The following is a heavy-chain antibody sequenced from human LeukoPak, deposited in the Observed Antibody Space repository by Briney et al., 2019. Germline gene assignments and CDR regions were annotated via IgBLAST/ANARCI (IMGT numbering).Heavy chain of an antibody. CDR2: ISAYNGNT. CDR1: GYTFTGYY. J-gene: IGHJ4*02. V-gene: IGHV1-18*04. Sequence: ASVKVSCKATGYTFTGYYMHWVRQAPGQGLEWMGWISAYNGNTNYAQKLQGRVTMTTDTSTSTAYMELRSLRSDDTAVYYCARVGGYGDFLVDYWGQGTLVTVSS. D-gene: IGHD4-17*01. CDR3: ARVGGYGDFLVDY.